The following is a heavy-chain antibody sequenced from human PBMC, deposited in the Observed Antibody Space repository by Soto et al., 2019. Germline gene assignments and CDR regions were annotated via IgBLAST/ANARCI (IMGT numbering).Heavy chain of an antibody. J-gene: IGHJ4*02. Sequence: QVQLVQSGAEVQKPGSSVKVSCKASGGTFSSYAISWVRQAPGQGLEWMGGIIPIFGTANYAQKFQGRVTITADKSTSTAYMELSSLRSEDTAVYYCARTLDYYDSSGYYFGFDYWGQGTLVTVSS. V-gene: IGHV1-69*06. CDR2: IIPIFGTA. D-gene: IGHD3-22*01. CDR1: GGTFSSYA. CDR3: ARTLDYYDSSGYYFGFDY.